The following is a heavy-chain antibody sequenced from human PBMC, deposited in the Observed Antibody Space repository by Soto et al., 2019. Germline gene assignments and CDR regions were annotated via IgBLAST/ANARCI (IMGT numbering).Heavy chain of an antibody. CDR2: ISYDGSNK. CDR1: GFTFSSYA. J-gene: IGHJ4*02. V-gene: IGHV3-30-3*01. Sequence: QVQLVESGGGVVQPGRSLRLSCAASGFTFSSYAMHWVRQAPGKGLEWVAVISYDGSNKYYADSVKGRFTISRDNSKNTLYLQMNSLRAEDTAVYYCARDGAAVAHFDYWGQGTLVTVSS. CDR3: ARDGAAVAHFDY. D-gene: IGHD6-19*01.